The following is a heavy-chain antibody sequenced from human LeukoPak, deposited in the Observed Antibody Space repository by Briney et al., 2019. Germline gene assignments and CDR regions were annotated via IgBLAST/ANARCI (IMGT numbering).Heavy chain of an antibody. D-gene: IGHD3-22*01. CDR2: INPSAGNT. Sequence: ASVKVSCKTSGYTFPSYYIHWVRQAPGQGLEWMARINPSAGNTSYAPKFQGRVTLTRDTSTATVYMELSSLNSKDTAVYYCARDTGWDFISSVDYWGQGTLVTVSS. CDR3: ARDTGWDFISSVDY. V-gene: IGHV1-46*03. CDR1: GYTFPSYY. J-gene: IGHJ4*02.